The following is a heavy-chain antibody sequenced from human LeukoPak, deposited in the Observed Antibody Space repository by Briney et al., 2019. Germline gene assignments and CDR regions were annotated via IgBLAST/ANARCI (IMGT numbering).Heavy chain of an antibody. J-gene: IGHJ5*02. Sequence: SETLFLTCTVSGGSISSYYWSWIRQPPGKGLEWIGYIYYSGSTNYNPSLKSRVTISVDTSKNQFSLKLSSVTAADTAVYYCAREIVVVPAAIKGNWFDPWGQGTLVTVSS. CDR3: AREIVVVPAAIKGNWFDP. V-gene: IGHV4-59*01. CDR2: IYYSGST. D-gene: IGHD2-2*02. CDR1: GGSISSYY.